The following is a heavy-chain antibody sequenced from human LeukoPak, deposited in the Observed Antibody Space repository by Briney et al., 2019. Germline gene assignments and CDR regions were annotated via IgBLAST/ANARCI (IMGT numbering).Heavy chain of an antibody. J-gene: IGHJ4*02. V-gene: IGHV3-23*01. CDR2: ISGSGGST. CDR1: GFTFSSYA. CDR3: AKSNVQSYYDFWSGPPPLDY. D-gene: IGHD3-3*01. Sequence: PGGSLRLSCAASGFTFSSYAMSWVRQAPGKGLEWVSAISGSGGSTYYADSVKGRFTISRDNSKNTLYLQMNSLRAEDTAVYYCAKSNVQSYYDFWSGPPPLDYWGQGTLVTVSS.